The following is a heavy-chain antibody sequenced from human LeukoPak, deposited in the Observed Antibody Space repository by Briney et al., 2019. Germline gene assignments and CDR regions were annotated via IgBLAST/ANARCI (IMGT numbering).Heavy chain of an antibody. V-gene: IGHV3-30*03. D-gene: IGHD6-25*01. Sequence: GRSLRLSRTASGFTFSNHGMHWVRQAPGKGLEWVALISYGGSNEYYVDSVKGRFTISRDDSKNTLYLQMNSLRAEDTAVYYCATDSGGAPFDYWGQGTLVTVSS. J-gene: IGHJ4*02. CDR3: ATDSGGAPFDY. CDR1: GFTFSNHG. CDR2: ISYGGSNE.